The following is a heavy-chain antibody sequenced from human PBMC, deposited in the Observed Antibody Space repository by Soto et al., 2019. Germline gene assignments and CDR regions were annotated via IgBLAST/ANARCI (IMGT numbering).Heavy chain of an antibody. CDR1: GLTFNSHW. Sequence: PGGSLRLSCAASGLTFNSHWMHWVRQAPGKGLVWVSRIDTDGRSTTYADSVKGRFTISRDSAKNTVYLQMNSLRADDTAVYYCARVDYYGSASQFDYWRQGALVTVSS. CDR2: IDTDGRST. J-gene: IGHJ4*02. CDR3: ARVDYYGSASQFDY. V-gene: IGHV3-74*01. D-gene: IGHD3-10*01.